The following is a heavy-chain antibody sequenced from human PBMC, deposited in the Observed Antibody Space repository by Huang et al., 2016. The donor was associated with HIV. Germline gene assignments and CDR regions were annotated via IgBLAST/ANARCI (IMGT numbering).Heavy chain of an antibody. D-gene: IGHD3-16*02. CDR1: GFTFSSYA. J-gene: IGHJ6*03. CDR2: ISYDGSKK. CDR3: ARDAYYDYVWGSYRKYYYYYMDV. Sequence: QVQLVESGGGVVQPGRSLRLSCAASGFTFSSYAMHWVRQAPGKGLEGVAVISYDGSKKYYADSVKGRFTISRDNSKNTRYLQMNSLRAEDTAVYYCARDAYYDYVWGSYRKYYYYYMDVWGKGTTVTVSS. V-gene: IGHV3-30-3*01.